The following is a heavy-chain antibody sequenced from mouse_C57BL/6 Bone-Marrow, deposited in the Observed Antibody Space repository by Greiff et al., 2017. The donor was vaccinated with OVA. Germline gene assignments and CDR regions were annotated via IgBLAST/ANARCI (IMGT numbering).Heavy chain of an antibody. J-gene: IGHJ3*01. Sequence: VQLQQSGPELVKPGASVKISCKASGYAFSSSWMNWVKQRPGKGLEWIGRIYPGDGDTNYNGKFKGKATLTADKSSSTAYMQLSSLTSEDSAVYFCARSYYDYGGAWFAYWGQGTLVTVSA. CDR2: IYPGDGDT. CDR3: ARSYYDYGGAWFAY. D-gene: IGHD2-4*01. CDR1: GYAFSSSW. V-gene: IGHV1-82*01.